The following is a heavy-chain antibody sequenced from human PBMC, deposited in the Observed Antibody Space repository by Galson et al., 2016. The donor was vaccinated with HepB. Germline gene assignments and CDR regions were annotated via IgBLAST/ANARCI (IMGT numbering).Heavy chain of an antibody. CDR1: GFIFSSYG. CDR2: ISKDGRIK. J-gene: IGHJ4*02. V-gene: IGHV3-30*18. CDR3: TKDPAYSSGWYFGD. D-gene: IGHD6-19*01. Sequence: SLRLSCAASGFIFSSYGMHWVRQAPGKGLEWVSVISKDGRIKNYAESEKGRFSVSRDNSKNTLDLHMNSLRPDDSGVYYCTKDPAYSSGWYFGDWGQGAPVTVSS.